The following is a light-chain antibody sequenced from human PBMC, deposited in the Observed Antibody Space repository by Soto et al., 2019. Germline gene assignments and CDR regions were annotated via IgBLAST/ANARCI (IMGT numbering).Light chain of an antibody. V-gene: IGKV1-5*01. CDR3: QQYNTYPWT. CDR1: QTISNW. Sequence: DIQMTQSPSTLSASVGHSVTITCRASQTISNWLAWYQQKPGKAPNLLIYDASSLQSGVPSRFSGRGSGTEFTLTISSLQPDDFSTYYCQQYNTYPWTFGQGTKVEV. CDR2: DAS. J-gene: IGKJ1*01.